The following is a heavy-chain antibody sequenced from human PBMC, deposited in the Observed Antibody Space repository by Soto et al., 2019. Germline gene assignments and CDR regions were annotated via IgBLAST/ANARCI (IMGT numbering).Heavy chain of an antibody. CDR1: GYSFTSYW. V-gene: IGHV5-10-1*01. J-gene: IGHJ4*02. CDR2: IDPSDSQT. CDR3: ARQIYDSDTGPNFQYYFDS. Sequence: GESLKISCKGSGYSFTSYWIGWVRQKPGKGLEWMGRIDPSDSQTYYSPSFRGHVTISATKSTTTVFLQWSSLRASDTAMYYCARQIYDSDTGPNFQYYFDSWGQGTPVTVSS. D-gene: IGHD3-22*01.